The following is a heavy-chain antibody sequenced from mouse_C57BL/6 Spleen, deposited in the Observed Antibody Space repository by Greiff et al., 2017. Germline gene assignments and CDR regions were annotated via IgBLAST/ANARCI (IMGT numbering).Heavy chain of an antibody. CDR3: ERGSAWFAY. CDR1: GYTFTDYN. V-gene: IGHV1-18*01. CDR2: INPNNGGT. Sequence: VQLQQSGPELVKPGASVKIPCKASGYTFTDYNMDWVKQSHGKSLEWIGDINPNNGGTIYTQKFKGKATLTVEKSSSTAYMELRSLTSEDTAVYYCERGSAWFAYWGQGTLVTVSA. J-gene: IGHJ3*01.